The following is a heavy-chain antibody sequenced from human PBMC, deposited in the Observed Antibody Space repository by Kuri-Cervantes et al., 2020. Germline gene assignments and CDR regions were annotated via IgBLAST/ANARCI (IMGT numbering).Heavy chain of an antibody. D-gene: IGHD6-19*01. CDR3: ARDSEGAVAQWYFDL. CDR2: SYYSGST. CDR1: GGSIISGNYY. Sequence: SETLSLTCTVSGGSIISGNYYWSWIRQHPGKGLEWIGYSYYSGSTYYNPSLKSRVTISVDTPKNQFSLKLSSVTAADTAVYYCARDSEGAVAQWYFDLWGRGTLVTVSS. J-gene: IGHJ2*01. V-gene: IGHV4-31*03.